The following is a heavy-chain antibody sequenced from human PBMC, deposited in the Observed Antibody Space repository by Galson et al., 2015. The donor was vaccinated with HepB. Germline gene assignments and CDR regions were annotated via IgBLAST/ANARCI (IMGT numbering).Heavy chain of an antibody. D-gene: IGHD2-2*01. CDR2: ISSSGSNSNT. V-gene: IGHV3-23*01. Sequence: LRLSCAASGFTFNIYAMSWVRQAPGKGLEWVSGISSSGSNSNTYYADSVKGRFTFSRDNSKNTLYLQMNSLRAEDTALYYCAKDFAVVGVPRFFQHWGQGTLVTVSS. CDR3: AKDFAVVGVPRFFQH. J-gene: IGHJ1*01. CDR1: GFTFNIYA.